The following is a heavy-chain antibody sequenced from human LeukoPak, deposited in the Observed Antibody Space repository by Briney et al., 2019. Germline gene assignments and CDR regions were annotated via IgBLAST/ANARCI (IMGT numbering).Heavy chain of an antibody. CDR3: ARGVYGDYPAEYFQH. J-gene: IGHJ1*01. V-gene: IGHV1-18*01. CDR1: GYTFTSYG. D-gene: IGHD4-17*01. CDR2: ISAYNGNT. Sequence: ASVKVSCKASGYTFTSYGISWVRQAPGQGLEWMGWISAYNGNTNYAQKLQGRVTMTTDTSTSTAYMELRSLRPDDTAVYYCARGVYGDYPAEYFQHWGQGTLVTVSS.